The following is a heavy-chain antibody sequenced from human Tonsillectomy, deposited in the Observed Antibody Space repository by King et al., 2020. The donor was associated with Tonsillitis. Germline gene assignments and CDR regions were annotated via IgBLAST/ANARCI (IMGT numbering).Heavy chain of an antibody. CDR1: GFTFSSYW. V-gene: IGHV3-7*03. J-gene: IGHJ6*02. CDR3: ARDRAYGDYDEGEGDYYGMDV. CDR2: INQDGSEK. D-gene: IGHD4-17*01. Sequence: VQLVESGGGLVQPGGSLRLSCAASGFTFSSYWMSWVRQAPGKGLEWVANINQDGSEKCYVDSVKGRFTISRDNAKNSLYLQMNSLRAEDTAVYYCARDRAYGDYDEGEGDYYGMDVWGQGTTVTVSS.